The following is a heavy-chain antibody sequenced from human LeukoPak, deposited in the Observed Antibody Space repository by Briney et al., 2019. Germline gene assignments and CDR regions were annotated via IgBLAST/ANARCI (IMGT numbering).Heavy chain of an antibody. J-gene: IGHJ2*01. Sequence: ASVKVSCKASGYTFTSYYMHWVRQAPGQGLEWMGIINPSGGSTSYAQKFQGRVTMTRDTSTSTVYMELSSLRSEDTAVYYCASHISSGYYQELWYFDLWGRGTLVTVSS. CDR1: GYTFTSYY. CDR3: ASHISSGYYQELWYFDL. CDR2: INPSGGST. D-gene: IGHD3-22*01. V-gene: IGHV1-46*01.